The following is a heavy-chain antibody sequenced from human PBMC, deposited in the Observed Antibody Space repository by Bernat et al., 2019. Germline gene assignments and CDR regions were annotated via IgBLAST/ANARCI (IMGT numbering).Heavy chain of an antibody. CDR1: GFTFSSYA. J-gene: IGHJ4*02. D-gene: IGHD2-2*02. Sequence: EVQLLESGGGLVQPGGSLRLSCAASGFTFSSYAMSWVRQAPGKGLEWVSAISGSGGSTYYADSVKGRFTISRDNSKNTLYLQMNSLRAEDTAVYYCAKYLGDCSSTSCYTVDYWGQGTLVTVSS. V-gene: IGHV3-23*01. CDR2: ISGSGGST. CDR3: AKYLGDCSSTSCYTVDY.